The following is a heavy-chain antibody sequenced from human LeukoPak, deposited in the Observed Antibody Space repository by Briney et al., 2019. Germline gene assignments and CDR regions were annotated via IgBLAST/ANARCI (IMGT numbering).Heavy chain of an antibody. CDR2: IIPILGIA. V-gene: IGHV1-69*04. Sequence: SVKVSCKASGGTFSSYAISWVRQAPGQGLEWMGRIIPILGIANYAQKFQGRVTITADKSTSTAYMELSSLRSEDTAVYYCARDSPTTVNVPHLPSDWGQGTLVTVSS. D-gene: IGHD4-17*01. J-gene: IGHJ4*02. CDR1: GGTFSSYA. CDR3: ARDSPTTVNVPHLPSD.